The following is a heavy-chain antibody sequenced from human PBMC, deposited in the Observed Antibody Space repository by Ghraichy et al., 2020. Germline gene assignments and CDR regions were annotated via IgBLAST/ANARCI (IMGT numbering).Heavy chain of an antibody. CDR3: ASKIIWGYSGYDNKPNYYYGMDV. Sequence: SVKVSCKASGGTFSSYAISWVRQAPGQGLEWMGGIIPIFGTANYAQKFQGRVTITADESTSTAYMELSSLRSEDTAVYYCASKIIWGYSGYDNKPNYYYGMDVWGQGTTVTVSS. J-gene: IGHJ6*02. CDR2: IIPIFGTA. D-gene: IGHD5-12*01. CDR1: GGTFSSYA. V-gene: IGHV1-69*13.